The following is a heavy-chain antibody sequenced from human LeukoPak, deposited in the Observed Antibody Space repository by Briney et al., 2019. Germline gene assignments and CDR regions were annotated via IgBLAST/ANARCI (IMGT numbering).Heavy chain of an antibody. V-gene: IGHV4-59*01. J-gene: IGHJ3*02. CDR3: AREKDTGSNHAKIRYDI. CDR2: IFGSGDF. CDR1: GGSISDYY. Sequence: SETLSLTFTVSGGSISDYYWSWIRQPPGKGLEWIGWIFGSGDFNYNPSLKSRLSISVDTSNNQFSLKLTSATAADTAVYYCAREKDTGSNHAKIRYDIWGQGTMVTVSS. D-gene: IGHD1-26*01.